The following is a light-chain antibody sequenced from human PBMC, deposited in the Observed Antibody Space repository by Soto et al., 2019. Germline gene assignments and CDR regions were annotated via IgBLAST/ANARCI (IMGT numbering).Light chain of an antibody. CDR2: WAS. CDR1: QSVLYSSNNKNY. CDR3: QQYYSAPRT. J-gene: IGKJ1*01. Sequence: DIVMTQSPDSLAVSLGERDTINCRSSQSVLYSSNNKNYLAWFQQKPGQPPKILIYWASTRESGVPDRFSGSGSGKDFTLTISSLQAEDVAVYYCQQYYSAPRTFGQGPKVEIK. V-gene: IGKV4-1*01.